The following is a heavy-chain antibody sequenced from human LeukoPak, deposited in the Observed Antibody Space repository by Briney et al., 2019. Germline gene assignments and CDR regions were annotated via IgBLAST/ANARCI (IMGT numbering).Heavy chain of an antibody. CDR2: IYYSGST. Sequence: PSETLSLTCTVSGGSISSGGYYWSWIRQHPGKGLEWIGYIYYSGSTYYNPSLKSRVTISVDTSKNQFSLKLSSVTAADTAVYYYARDYYDILTGYTETSDWGQGTLVTVSS. D-gene: IGHD3-9*01. J-gene: IGHJ4*02. CDR1: GGSISSGGYY. V-gene: IGHV4-31*03. CDR3: ARDYYDILTGYTETSD.